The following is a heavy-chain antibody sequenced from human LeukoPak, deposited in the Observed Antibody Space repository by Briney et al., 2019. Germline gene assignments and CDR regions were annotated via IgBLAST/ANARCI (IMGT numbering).Heavy chain of an antibody. CDR2: IIPILGIA. CDR1: GGTFSSYA. D-gene: IGHD6-6*01. Sequence: SVKVSCKASGGTFSSYAISWVRQAPGQGLEWMGRIIPILGIANYAQKFQGRVTITADESTSTAYMELSSLRSEDTAVYYCARDKGQLVRGSYYYYYYMDVWGKGTTVTVSS. V-gene: IGHV1-69*04. J-gene: IGHJ6*03. CDR3: ARDKGQLVRGSYYYYYYMDV.